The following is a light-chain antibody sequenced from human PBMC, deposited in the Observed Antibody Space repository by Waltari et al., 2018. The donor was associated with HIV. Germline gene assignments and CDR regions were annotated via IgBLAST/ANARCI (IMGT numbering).Light chain of an antibody. CDR1: HSVSSN. J-gene: IGKJ1*01. CDR2: GAS. Sequence: EIVLTQSPGNMSVSPGERATLSCRTSHSVSSNLAWYCQKSGQAPRLLIHGASTRAPGIAARFTASGSGKEFTLTITTLQSTDSGIYYCQQYYNWPRTFGQGTKVEAK. CDR3: QQYYNWPRT. V-gene: IGKV3-15*01.